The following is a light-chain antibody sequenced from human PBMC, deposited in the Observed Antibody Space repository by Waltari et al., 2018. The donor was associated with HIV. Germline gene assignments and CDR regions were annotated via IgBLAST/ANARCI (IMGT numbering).Light chain of an antibody. CDR2: EVT. CDR1: SSDVGAYNY. Sequence: QSALTQPASVSGSPGQSITISCTGTSSDVGAYNYGSWYQQHPDKAPKILIVEVTDRPSGVSNRFSCSKSGNTASRTISGLQGEDEADYHCSSHSTTGTPLLFGGGTTLTVL. CDR3: SSHSTTGTPLL. V-gene: IGLV2-14*01. J-gene: IGLJ2*01.